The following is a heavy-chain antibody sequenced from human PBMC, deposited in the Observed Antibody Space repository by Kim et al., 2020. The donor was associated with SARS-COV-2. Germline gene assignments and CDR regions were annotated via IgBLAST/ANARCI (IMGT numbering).Heavy chain of an antibody. CDR3: AKDVVPAATTPAYSYYGMDV. V-gene: IGHV3-9*01. CDR2: ISWNSGSI. CDR1: GFTFDDYA. J-gene: IGHJ6*02. Sequence: GGSLRLSCAASGFTFDDYAMHWVRQAPGKGLEWVSGISWNSGSIGYADSVKGRITISRDNAKNSLYLQMNSLRAEDTALYYCAKDVVPAATTPAYSYYGMDVWRQGNTLTLS. D-gene: IGHD2-2*01.